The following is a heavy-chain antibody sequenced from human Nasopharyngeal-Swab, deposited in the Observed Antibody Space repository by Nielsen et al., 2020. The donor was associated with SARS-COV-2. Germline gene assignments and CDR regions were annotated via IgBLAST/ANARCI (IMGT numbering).Heavy chain of an antibody. CDR1: GFTFSSYN. V-gene: IGHV3-21*01. CDR2: ISSSSSYI. J-gene: IGHJ6*02. Sequence: GESLKISCAASGFTFSSYNMNWVRQAPGKGLEWVSSISSSSSYIYYADSVKGRFTISRDNAKNPLYLKMNSLRAEDTAVYYCARDGLDYDFWSAYFMDVWGQGTTVTVSS. CDR3: ARDGLDYDFWSAYFMDV. D-gene: IGHD3-3*01.